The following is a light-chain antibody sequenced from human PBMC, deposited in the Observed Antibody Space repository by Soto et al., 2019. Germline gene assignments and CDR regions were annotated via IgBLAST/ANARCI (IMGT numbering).Light chain of an antibody. J-gene: IGLJ1*01. CDR3: SSYTSSSTHV. CDR2: DVS. V-gene: IGLV2-14*03. Sequence: QSALTQPASVSGSPGQSITISCTGSSSDVGGYNFVSWYQQHPGKVPKLMIYDVSSRPSGVSDRFSGSKSGNTASLTISGLQAEDEGDYYSSSYTSSSTHVFGSGTKLTVL. CDR1: SSDVGGYNF.